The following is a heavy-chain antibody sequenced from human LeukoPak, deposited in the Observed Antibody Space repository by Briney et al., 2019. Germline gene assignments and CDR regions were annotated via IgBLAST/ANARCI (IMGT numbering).Heavy chain of an antibody. CDR2: ISISGTAI. CDR1: GFTFSNYE. Sequence: GGSLRLSCAASGFTFSNYEMNWVRQAPGEGLEWVSYISISGTAIYYADSVRGRFTISRDNAKNSLYLQMNSLRAEDTAVYYCARDISFRTLIAAAGTGLDYWGQGTLVTVSS. J-gene: IGHJ4*02. D-gene: IGHD6-13*01. V-gene: IGHV3-48*03. CDR3: ARDISFRTLIAAAGTGLDY.